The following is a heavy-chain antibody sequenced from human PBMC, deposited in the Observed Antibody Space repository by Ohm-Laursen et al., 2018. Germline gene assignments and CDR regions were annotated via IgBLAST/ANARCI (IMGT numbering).Heavy chain of an antibody. CDR3: ATSGYGSGWFLPHFAY. J-gene: IGHJ4*02. Sequence: SETLSLTCSVSGGSISSSSYYWGWIRQPPGKGLEWIGSIYYSGSIYYNPSLKSRVTISVDTSKNHFSLKLTSVTAADTAVYYCATSGYGSGWFLPHFAYWGQGTLVTVSS. CDR2: IYYSGSI. D-gene: IGHD2-15*01. V-gene: IGHV4-39*02. CDR1: GGSISSSSYY.